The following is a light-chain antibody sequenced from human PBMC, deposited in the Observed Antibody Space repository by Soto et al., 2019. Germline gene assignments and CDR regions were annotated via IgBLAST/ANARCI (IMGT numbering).Light chain of an antibody. V-gene: IGKV4-1*01. Sequence: DIVMTQSPDSLAVSLGERATFNCKSSQSVLYSPNNKNYLAWYQQKPGQPPKLLIYWASTRESGVPDRFSGSGSGTDFTLTISSLQAEDVAVYYCQQYYSTPWTFGHGNKVEI. CDR3: QQYYSTPWT. J-gene: IGKJ1*01. CDR1: QSVLYSPNNKNY. CDR2: WAS.